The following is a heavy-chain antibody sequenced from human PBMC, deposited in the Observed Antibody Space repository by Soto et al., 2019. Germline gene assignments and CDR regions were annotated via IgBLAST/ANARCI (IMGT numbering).Heavy chain of an antibody. CDR1: GLTFSSYC. V-gene: IGHV3-23*01. J-gene: IGHJ4*02. D-gene: IGHD2-2*03. Sequence: GGSLRLSXAASGLTFSSYCMHWVRQAPGKGLEWVSAISGSGGSTYYADSVKGRFTISRDNSKNTLYLQMNSLRAEDTAVYYCAKDGYWRNYFDYWGQGTLVTVSS. CDR3: AKDGYWRNYFDY. CDR2: ISGSGGST.